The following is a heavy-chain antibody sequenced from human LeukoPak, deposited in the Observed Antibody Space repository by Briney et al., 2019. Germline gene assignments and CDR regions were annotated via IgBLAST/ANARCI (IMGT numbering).Heavy chain of an antibody. CDR2: ISSSSSYI. Sequence: PGGSLRLSCAASGFTFSSYSMNWVRQAPGKGLEWVSSISSSSSYIYYADSVKGRFTISRDNAKNSLYLQMNSLRAEDTAVYYCARVVYGTYQVDYWGQGTLVTVSS. CDR1: GFTFSSYS. CDR3: ARVVYGTYQVDY. J-gene: IGHJ4*02. D-gene: IGHD5/OR15-5a*01. V-gene: IGHV3-21*01.